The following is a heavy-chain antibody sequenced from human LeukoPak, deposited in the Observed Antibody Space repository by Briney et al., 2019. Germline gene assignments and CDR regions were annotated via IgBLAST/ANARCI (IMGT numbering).Heavy chain of an antibody. D-gene: IGHD6-19*01. CDR3: AKSSGWYGNYFDY. Sequence: KPSETLSLTCTVSGGSISSYYWSWIRQPPGKGLEWIGYIYCSGSTNYNPSLKSRVTISVDTSKNQFSLKLSSVIAADTAVYYCAKSSGWYGNYFDYWGQGTLVTVSS. CDR1: GGSISSYY. J-gene: IGHJ4*02. V-gene: IGHV4-59*01. CDR2: IYCSGST.